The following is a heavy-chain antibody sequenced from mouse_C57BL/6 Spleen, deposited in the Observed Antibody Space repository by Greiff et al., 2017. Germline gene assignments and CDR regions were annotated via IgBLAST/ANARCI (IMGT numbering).Heavy chain of an antibody. J-gene: IGHJ1*03. CDR1: GYTFTTYP. CDR2: FHPYNDDT. V-gene: IGHV1-47*01. CDR3: ARPGSSYWYFDV. Sequence: QVQLKESGAELVKPGASVKMSCKASGYTFTTYPIEWMKQNHGKSLEWIGNFHPYNDDTKYNEKFKGKATLTVEKSSSTVYLELSRLTSDDSAVYYCARPGSSYWYFDVWGTGTTVTVSS. D-gene: IGHD1-1*01.